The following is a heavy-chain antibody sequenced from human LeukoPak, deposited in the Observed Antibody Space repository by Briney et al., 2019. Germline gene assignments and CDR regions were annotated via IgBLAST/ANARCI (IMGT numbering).Heavy chain of an antibody. Sequence: RGGSLILSCAASGFTFSSYAMHWVRQAPGKGLEWVAVISYDGSNKYYADSVKGRFTISRDNSKNTLYLQMNSLRAEDTAVYYCARILDSAWGELGYWGQGTLVTVSS. CDR3: ARILDSAWGELGY. D-gene: IGHD6-19*01. V-gene: IGHV3-30*04. CDR1: GFTFSSYA. CDR2: ISYDGSNK. J-gene: IGHJ4*02.